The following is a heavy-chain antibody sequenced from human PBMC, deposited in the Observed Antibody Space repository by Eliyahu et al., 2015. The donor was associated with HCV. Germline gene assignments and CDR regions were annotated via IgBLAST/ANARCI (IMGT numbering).Heavy chain of an antibody. CDR3: ASGGGGIAVTGTGGWFDP. CDR2: IPYSGST. V-gene: IGHV4-59*01. Sequence: QVQLQESGPGLVKPSETLSLTCTVSGGSIXTYYWSWIRQPPGKGLEWIGHIPYSGSTHHHPSLKSRVTISVDTSKNQFSLNLTSVTAADTAMYYCASGGGGIAVTGTGGWFDPWGQGTLVTVSS. CDR1: GGSIXTYY. J-gene: IGHJ5*02. D-gene: IGHD6-19*01.